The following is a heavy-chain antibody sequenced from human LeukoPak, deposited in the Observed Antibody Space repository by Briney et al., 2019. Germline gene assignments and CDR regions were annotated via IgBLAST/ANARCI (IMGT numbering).Heavy chain of an antibody. J-gene: IGHJ4*02. Sequence: PGRSLRLSCAASGFTFDDYAMHWVRQAPGKGLEWVSGISWNSGGIGYADSVKGRYTISRDNAKNSLYLQMNSLRAEDTALYYCAKDLKGDFDYWGQGTLVTVSS. V-gene: IGHV3-9*01. D-gene: IGHD3-10*01. CDR2: ISWNSGGI. CDR3: AKDLKGDFDY. CDR1: GFTFDDYA.